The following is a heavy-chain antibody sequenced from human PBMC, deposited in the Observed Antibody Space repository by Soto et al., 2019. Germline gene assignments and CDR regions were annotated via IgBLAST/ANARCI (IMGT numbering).Heavy chain of an antibody. CDR2: INHSGRT. J-gene: IGHJ4*02. Sequence: QVQLQQWGAGLLKPSETLSLTCAVYGGSLSDFYWSWIRQPPGKGLEWIGEINHSGRTNYNPSLKSRVTMSIDTSQNQFSLKLISVTAADTAMYYCARGRDYWGQGTLVTVSS. V-gene: IGHV4-34*01. CDR1: GGSLSDFY. CDR3: ARGRDY.